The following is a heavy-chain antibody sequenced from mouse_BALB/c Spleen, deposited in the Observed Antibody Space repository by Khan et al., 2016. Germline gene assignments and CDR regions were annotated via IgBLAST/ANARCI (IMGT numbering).Heavy chain of an antibody. CDR3: ARGYGSGYDAMDY. J-gene: IGHJ4*01. Sequence: QVQLQQSGAELMKPGASVKISCKATGYTFSSYWIEWVKQRPGHGLEWIGEILPGSGSTNYNEKFKGKATFTADTSSNTAYMQLSSLTSEDSAVYYCARGYGSGYDAMDYWGQGTSVTVSS. CDR1: GYTFSSYW. D-gene: IGHD1-1*01. V-gene: IGHV1-9*01. CDR2: ILPGSGST.